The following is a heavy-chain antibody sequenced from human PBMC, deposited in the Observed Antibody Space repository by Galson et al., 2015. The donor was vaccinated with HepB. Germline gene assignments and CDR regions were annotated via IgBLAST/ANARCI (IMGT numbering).Heavy chain of an antibody. Sequence: SLRLSCAASGFTFRSYWMSWARQTPGKGLEWVANIEKDGSRKYYVDSVEGRFTISRDNAKNSLFLQMSSLRAEDTAVYYCARGVDTPMGKFYYYGLDVWGQGTTVTVSS. CDR3: ARGVDTPMGKFYYYGLDV. CDR2: IEKDGSRK. V-gene: IGHV3-7*05. J-gene: IGHJ6*02. CDR1: GFTFRSYW. D-gene: IGHD5-18*01.